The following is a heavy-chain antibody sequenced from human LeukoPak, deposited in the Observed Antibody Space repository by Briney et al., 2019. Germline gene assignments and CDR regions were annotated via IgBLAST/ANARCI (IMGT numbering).Heavy chain of an antibody. D-gene: IGHD6-6*01. J-gene: IGHJ4*02. CDR3: ARRTYSSSSSLFDY. Sequence: ASVKVSCKASGHTFTGYYMHWVRQAPGQGLEWMGWINPNSGGTNYAQNLQGRFTMTTDTSTTTAYMELRSLRSDDTVFYYCARRTYSSSSSLFDYWGQGTLVTVSS. V-gene: IGHV1-2*02. CDR2: INPNSGGT. CDR1: GHTFTGYY.